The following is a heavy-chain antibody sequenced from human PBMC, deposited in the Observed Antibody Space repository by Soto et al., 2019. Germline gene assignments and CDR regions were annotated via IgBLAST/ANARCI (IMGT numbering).Heavy chain of an antibody. D-gene: IGHD3-10*01. Sequence: ASVKVSCKASGGTFSSYAVSWVRQAPGQGLEWMGGIIPIFGTANYAQKFQGRVTITADESTSTAYMELSSLRSEDTAVYYCARGQGMVRGVIIAYFDYWGQGTLVTVSS. CDR1: GGTFSSYA. CDR3: ARGQGMVRGVIIAYFDY. CDR2: IIPIFGTA. J-gene: IGHJ4*02. V-gene: IGHV1-69*13.